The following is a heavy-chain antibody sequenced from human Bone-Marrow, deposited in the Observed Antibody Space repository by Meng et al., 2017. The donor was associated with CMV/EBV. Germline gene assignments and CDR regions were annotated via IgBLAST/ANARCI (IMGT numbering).Heavy chain of an antibody. CDR1: GYTFTSYY. Sequence: ASVKVSCKASGYTFTSYYMHWVRQAPGQGLEWMGIINPSGGSTSYAQKFQGRVTMTRDTSTSTVYMELSSLRSEDTAVYYCARGPGITMVRGVIIPPLDYYYYGMDVWGQGTTVTVSS. CDR2: INPSGGST. CDR3: ARGPGITMVRGVIIPPLDYYYYGMDV. D-gene: IGHD3-10*01. J-gene: IGHJ6*02. V-gene: IGHV1-46*01.